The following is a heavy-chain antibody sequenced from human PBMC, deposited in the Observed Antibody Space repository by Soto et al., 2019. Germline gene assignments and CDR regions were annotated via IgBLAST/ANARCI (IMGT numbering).Heavy chain of an antibody. J-gene: IGHJ3*02. CDR2: IKQDGSEK. V-gene: IGHV3-7*03. CDR1: GFTFSSYW. CDR3: ARDRGELVDAFDI. Sequence: GGSLRLSCAASGFTFSSYWMCWVRQAPGKGLEWVANIKQDGSEKYYVDSVKGRFTISRDNAKNSLYLQMNSLRAEDTAVYYCARDRGELVDAFDIWGQGTMVTVSS. D-gene: IGHD3-10*01.